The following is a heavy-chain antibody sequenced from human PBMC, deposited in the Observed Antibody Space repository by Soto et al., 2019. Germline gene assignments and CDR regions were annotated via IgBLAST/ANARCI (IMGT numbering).Heavy chain of an antibody. V-gene: IGHV3-30*18. D-gene: IGHD4-4*01. Sequence: QVQLVESGGGVVQPGRSLRLSCAASGFTFSSYGMHWVRQAPGKGLEWVAVISYDGSNKYYADSVKGRFTISRDNSKNTLYLQMNSLRAEDTAVYYCDKEHRKNDHNNFQLSYYYYYYGMHVWGQGTTVTVSS. CDR3: DKEHRKNDHNNFQLSYYYYYYGMHV. J-gene: IGHJ6*02. CDR1: GFTFSSYG. CDR2: ISYDGSNK.